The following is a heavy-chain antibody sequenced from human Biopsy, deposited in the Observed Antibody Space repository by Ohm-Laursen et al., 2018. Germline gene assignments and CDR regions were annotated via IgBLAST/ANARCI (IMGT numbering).Heavy chain of an antibody. CDR3: ARDSRGGHLNTTLITGKNLDS. D-gene: IGHD3-16*01. V-gene: IGHV4-59*01. CDR1: RDSISNYY. Sequence: TLSLTWTVSRDSISNYYWTWIRQSPGKGLEWIGYIYYTGSTNYNPSVKSRVTISVDTSKSQFSLKLNSVTAADTAVYFCARDSRGGHLNTTLITGKNLDSWGQGILVTVSS. CDR2: IYYTGST. J-gene: IGHJ4*02.